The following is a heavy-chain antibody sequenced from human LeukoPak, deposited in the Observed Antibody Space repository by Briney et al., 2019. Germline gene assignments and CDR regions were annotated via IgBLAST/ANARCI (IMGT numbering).Heavy chain of an antibody. CDR3: ARGFGSSWYYFDY. J-gene: IGHJ4*02. CDR2: FFYGETI. CDR1: GGSISGYY. V-gene: IGHV4-59*08. Sequence: SETLSLTCTVSGGSISGYYWSWIRQPPGKGLEWVGYFFYGETIDTIDYNPSLKSRVTISVDTSKSQFSLKLSSVTAADTAVYYCARGFGSSWYYFDYWGQGTLVTASS. D-gene: IGHD6-13*01.